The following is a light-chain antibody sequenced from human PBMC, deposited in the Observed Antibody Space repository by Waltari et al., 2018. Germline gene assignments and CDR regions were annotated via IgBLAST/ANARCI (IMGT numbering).Light chain of an antibody. Sequence: DIVLTQSPATLSLSPGERATLSCRASQSVTNYLAWYQLKPGQAPRLLINDASNRANGIPARFSGSGSGTDFTLTISNLEPEDSAVYYCQQRSKLPLTFGRGTKVEIK. J-gene: IGKJ4*01. CDR2: DAS. CDR3: QQRSKLPLT. CDR1: QSVTNY. V-gene: IGKV3-11*01.